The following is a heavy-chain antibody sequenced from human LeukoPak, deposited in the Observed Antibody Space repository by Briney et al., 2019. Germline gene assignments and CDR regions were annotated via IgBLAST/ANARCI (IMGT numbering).Heavy chain of an antibody. CDR2: ISSSGSTI. V-gene: IGHV3-48*03. Sequence: PGGSLRLSCAGSGFIFSNYEMNWVRQAPGKGLEWVSYISSSGSTIYYADSVKGRFTISRDNAKNSLYLQMNSLRAEDTAVYYCARMDSSGYFFSYYFDYWGQGTLVTVSS. D-gene: IGHD3-22*01. J-gene: IGHJ4*02. CDR1: GFIFSNYE. CDR3: ARMDSSGYFFSYYFDY.